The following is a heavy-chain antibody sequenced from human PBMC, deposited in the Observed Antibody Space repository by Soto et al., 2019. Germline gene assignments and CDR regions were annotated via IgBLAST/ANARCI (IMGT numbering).Heavy chain of an antibody. V-gene: IGHV3-7*01. CDR2: INQDGNED. D-gene: IGHD1-1*01. CDR3: ARTGDGHHDFLDY. CDR1: GFTFENYA. Sequence: GGSLRLSCVASGFTFENYAMIWVRQAPGKGLEWVANINQDGNEDNLLDSVKGRFTISRDNAKNSLFLQMNSLRVDDTAVYYCARTGDGHHDFLDYWGQGALVTVSS. J-gene: IGHJ4*02.